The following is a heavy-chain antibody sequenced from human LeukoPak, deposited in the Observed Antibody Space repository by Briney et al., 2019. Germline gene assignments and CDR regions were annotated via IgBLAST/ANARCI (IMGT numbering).Heavy chain of an antibody. CDR2: IYPGDSDT. J-gene: IGHJ4*02. V-gene: IGHV5-51*01. Sequence: GESLRISCKGSGYTFSSYWIGWVRQMPGKGLEWMGIIYPGDSDTRYSPSFQGQVTISADKSISTAYLQWSSLKASDTAMYYCARRSSGWYSYYWGQGTLVTVSS. CDR3: ARRSSGWYSYY. CDR1: GYTFSSYW. D-gene: IGHD6-19*01.